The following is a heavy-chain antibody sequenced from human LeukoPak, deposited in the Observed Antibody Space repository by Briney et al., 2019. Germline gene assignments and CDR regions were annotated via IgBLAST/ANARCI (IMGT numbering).Heavy chain of an antibody. CDR1: GGSISSSSYY. Sequence: SETLSLTXSVSGGSISSSSYYWGWIRQPPGKGLEWIGSIYYSGSTYYNPSLKSRVTISVDTSKNQFSLKLSSVTAADTAVYYCARHGSVAYYDILTGYGARGYFDYWGQGTLVTVSS. J-gene: IGHJ4*02. D-gene: IGHD3-9*01. V-gene: IGHV4-39*01. CDR3: ARHGSVAYYDILTGYGARGYFDY. CDR2: IYYSGST.